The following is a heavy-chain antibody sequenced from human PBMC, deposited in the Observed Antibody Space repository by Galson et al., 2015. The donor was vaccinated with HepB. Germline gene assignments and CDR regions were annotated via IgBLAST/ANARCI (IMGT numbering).Heavy chain of an antibody. D-gene: IGHD3-9*01. CDR3: AKLSNYDILTGYPLGAFDM. CDR2: IYWNRGNI. V-gene: IGHV3-9*01. Sequence: SLRLSCAASGFTFDDYAMHWVRQAPGKGLEWVSRIYWNRGNIAYADSVKGRFTISRDNAKYSLYLQMNSLRAEDTALYYCAKLSNYDILTGYPLGAFDMWGQGTMVTVSS. J-gene: IGHJ3*02. CDR1: GFTFDDYA.